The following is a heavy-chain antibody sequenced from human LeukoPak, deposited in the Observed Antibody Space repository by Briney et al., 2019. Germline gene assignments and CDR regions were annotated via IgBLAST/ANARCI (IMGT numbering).Heavy chain of an antibody. CDR1: GFTFSGSA. J-gene: IGHJ4*02. CDR2: IRSKANSYAT. Sequence: PGGSLRLSCAASGFTFSGSAMHCVRQASGKGLEWVCRIRSKANSYATAYAASVKGRFTISRDDSKNTAYLQMNSLKTEDTAVYYCTRSSDHGDYVFYWGQGTLVTVSS. CDR3: TRSSDHGDYVFY. D-gene: IGHD4-17*01. V-gene: IGHV3-73*01.